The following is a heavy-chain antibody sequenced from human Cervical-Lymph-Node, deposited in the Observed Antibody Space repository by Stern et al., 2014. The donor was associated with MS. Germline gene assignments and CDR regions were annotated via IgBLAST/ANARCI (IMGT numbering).Heavy chain of an antibody. CDR3: ARQRYFDY. CDR2: IFPGGSDI. Sequence: EVQLVESGPEVKRPGESLKISCQASGYTFTSYWIGWVRQMPGKGLEWIAIIFPGGSDIRYSPSFQGQVPLSADNSSSTAYLQWNNLKAPDTAIYYCARQRYFDYWGQGTLVTVSS. J-gene: IGHJ4*02. CDR1: GYTFTSYW. V-gene: IGHV5-51*01.